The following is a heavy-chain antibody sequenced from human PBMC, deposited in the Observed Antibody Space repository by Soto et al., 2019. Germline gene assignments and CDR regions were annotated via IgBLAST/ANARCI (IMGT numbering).Heavy chain of an antibody. CDR2: TYYRSQWHY. CDR3: VRLVGNSWLDH. Sequence: HVQLQQSGPGLVKPSQTLSLTCAISGDSVSSNSAVWNWIRQSPSRGLEWLGRTYYRSQWHYEYAVFVQSRISIDPDTSKNHFSLQLNSVTPEDTAVYYCVRLVGNSWLDHWGQGTLVTVSS. CDR1: GDSVSSNSAV. J-gene: IGHJ4*02. V-gene: IGHV6-1*01. D-gene: IGHD3-9*01.